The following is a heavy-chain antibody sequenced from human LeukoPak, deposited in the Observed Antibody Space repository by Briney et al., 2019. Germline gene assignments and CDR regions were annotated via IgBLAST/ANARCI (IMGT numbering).Heavy chain of an antibody. CDR2: INPSGGST. D-gene: IGHD6-13*01. V-gene: IGHV1-46*01. CDR1: GYTFTSYY. CDR3: ARAGGRQLGFRWFDP. J-gene: IGHJ5*02. Sequence: GASVKVSCKASGYTFTSYYMHWVRQAPGQGLEWMGIINPSGGSTSYAQKFQGRVTMTRDTSTSTVYMELSSLRSEDTAVYYCARAGGRQLGFRWFDPWGQGTLVTVSS.